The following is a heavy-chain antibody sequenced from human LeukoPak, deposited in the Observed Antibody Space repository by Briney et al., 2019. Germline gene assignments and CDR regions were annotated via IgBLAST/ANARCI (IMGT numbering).Heavy chain of an antibody. CDR1: GFTFDDYG. Sequence: GGSLRLSCAASGFTFDDYGMNWVRQAPGGGLEWVSGISWDGGSTSYADSVKGRFTISRDNAKNSLYLQMNSLRAEDTAVYYCASMTTYCGGDCYFFDYWGQGTLVTVSS. CDR3: ASMTTYCGGDCYFFDY. D-gene: IGHD2-21*02. V-gene: IGHV3-20*04. CDR2: ISWDGGST. J-gene: IGHJ4*02.